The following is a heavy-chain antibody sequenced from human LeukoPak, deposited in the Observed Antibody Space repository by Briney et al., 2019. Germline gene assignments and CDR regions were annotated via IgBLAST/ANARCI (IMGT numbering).Heavy chain of an antibody. Sequence: SETLSLTCTASGGSISSGGYYWSWIRQHPGKGLEWIGYIYYSGSTYYNPSLKSRVTTSVDTSKNQFSLKLSSVTAADTAVYYCARVGYCSGGSCYSLGAFDIWGQGTMVTVSS. J-gene: IGHJ3*02. D-gene: IGHD2-15*01. CDR3: ARVGYCSGGSCYSLGAFDI. CDR2: IYYSGST. CDR1: GGSISSGGYY. V-gene: IGHV4-31*03.